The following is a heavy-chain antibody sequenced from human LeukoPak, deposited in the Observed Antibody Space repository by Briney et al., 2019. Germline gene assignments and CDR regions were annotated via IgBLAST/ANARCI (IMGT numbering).Heavy chain of an antibody. D-gene: IGHD3-10*01. CDR3: ARDALLWEGENAFDI. V-gene: IGHV4-38-2*02. Sequence: SETLSLTCTVSGYSISSGYYWGWIRQPPGKGLEWIGSIYHSGSTYYNPSLKSRVTISVDTSKNQFSLKLSSVTAADTAVYYCARDALLWEGENAFDIWGQGTMVTVSS. CDR2: IYHSGST. CDR1: GYSISSGYY. J-gene: IGHJ3*02.